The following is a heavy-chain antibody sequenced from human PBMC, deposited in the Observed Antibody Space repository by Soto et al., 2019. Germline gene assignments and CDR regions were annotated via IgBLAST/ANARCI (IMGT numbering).Heavy chain of an antibody. CDR1: GYTFTSYG. Sequence: VASVKVSCKASGYTFTSYGISWVRQAPGQGLEWMGWISAYNGNTNYAQKLQGRVTMTTDTSTSTAYMELRSLRSDDTAVYYCAVMFHCSSTSCYPYYFDYWGQGTLVTVSS. V-gene: IGHV1-18*01. J-gene: IGHJ4*02. CDR2: ISAYNGNT. D-gene: IGHD2-2*01. CDR3: AVMFHCSSTSCYPYYFDY.